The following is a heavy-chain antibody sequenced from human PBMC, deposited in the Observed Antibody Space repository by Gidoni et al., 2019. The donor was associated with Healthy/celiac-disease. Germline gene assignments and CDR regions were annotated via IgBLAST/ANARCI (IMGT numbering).Heavy chain of an antibody. CDR1: GFPLLSYG. CDR3: AKDFSLAGEGSSWYGYFQH. V-gene: IGHV3-30*02. J-gene: IGHJ1*01. D-gene: IGHD6-13*01. CDR2: IRYDGSNK. Sequence: QVQLVESGGGLVQPGGSLRPSCAASGFPLLSYGRHGVRQAPGKGLEWVAFIRYDGSNKYYADSVKGRFTISRDNSKNTLYLQMNSLRAEDTAVYYCAKDFSLAGEGSSWYGYFQHWGQGTLVTVSS.